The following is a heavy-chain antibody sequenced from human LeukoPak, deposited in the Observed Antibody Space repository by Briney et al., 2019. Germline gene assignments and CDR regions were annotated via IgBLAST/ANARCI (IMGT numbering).Heavy chain of an antibody. D-gene: IGHD3-10*01. CDR3: VGWGLSETYVIFDY. CDR1: GGTLRGYY. V-gene: IGHV4-34*08. CDR2: INHSGST. J-gene: IGHJ4*02. Sequence: SETLSLTCAISGGTLRGYYWTWIRQPPGKGLEWMGEINHSGSTNYNPPLNSRVTISVDTSNNQFSLRLSSVTAADTAVYYCVGWGLSETYVIFDYWGQGTLVTVSS.